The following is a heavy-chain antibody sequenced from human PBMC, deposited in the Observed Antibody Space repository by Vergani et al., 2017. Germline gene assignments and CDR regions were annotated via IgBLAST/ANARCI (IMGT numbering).Heavy chain of an antibody. V-gene: IGHV3-9*03. Sequence: EVDLVESGGGLAQPGGSLRLSCEASGITFWKFGMHWVRQGPGKGLEWVSGISWNSGAVDYADSVRGRFTISGDNAKNSLFLEMNSLRVADMAVYYCARDRGDWRYSRYFYNYYMDVWGKGTTVTVSS. CDR3: ARDRGDWRYSRYFYNYYMDV. CDR2: ISWNSGAV. D-gene: IGHD2-8*02. J-gene: IGHJ6*03. CDR1: GITFWKFG.